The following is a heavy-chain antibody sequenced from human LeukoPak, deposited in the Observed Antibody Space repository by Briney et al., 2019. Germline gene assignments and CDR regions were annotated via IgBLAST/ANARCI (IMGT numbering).Heavy chain of an antibody. CDR3: ARGNDFDY. V-gene: IGHV4-34*01. Sequence: PSETLSLTCAVYGGSFSGYYWSWIRQPPGKGLEWIGEINHSGSTNYNPSLKGRVTISVDTSKNQFSLKLSSVTAADTAVYYCARGNDFDYWGQGTLVTVSS. CDR2: INHSGST. J-gene: IGHJ4*02. D-gene: IGHD3-16*01. CDR1: GGSFSGYY.